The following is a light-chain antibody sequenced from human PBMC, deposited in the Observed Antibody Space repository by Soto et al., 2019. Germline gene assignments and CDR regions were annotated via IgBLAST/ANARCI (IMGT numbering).Light chain of an antibody. V-gene: IGLV2-14*01. CDR2: EVT. Sequence: QSALTQPASVSGSLGQSITISCTRTSSDVGGYNYVSWYQQHPGKDPKVVIFEVTKRPSGVSSRFSGSKSGNTASLTVSGLQAEDEGDYYCSSYTSSSTVLFCGGTKVTVL. CDR1: SSDVGGYNY. CDR3: SSYTSSSTVL. J-gene: IGLJ2*01.